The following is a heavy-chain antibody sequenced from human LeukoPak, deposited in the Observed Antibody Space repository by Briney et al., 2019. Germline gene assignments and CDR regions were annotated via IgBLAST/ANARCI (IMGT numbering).Heavy chain of an antibody. CDR3: ASSEYSSSSPDY. CDR2: IYYSGST. CDR1: GGSISSYY. D-gene: IGHD6-6*01. V-gene: IGHV4-59*01. J-gene: IGHJ4*02. Sequence: PSETLSLTCTVSGGSISSYYWSWIRQPPGKGLEWIGYIYYSGSTNYNPSLKNRVTISVDTSKNQFSLKLSSVTAADTAVYYCASSEYSSSSPDYWGQGTLVTVSS.